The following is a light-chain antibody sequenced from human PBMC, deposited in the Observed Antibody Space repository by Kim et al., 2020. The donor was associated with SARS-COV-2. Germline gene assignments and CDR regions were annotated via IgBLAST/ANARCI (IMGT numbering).Light chain of an antibody. CDR2: AAS. CDR1: LTISNF. CDR3: QQSYSIPLT. Sequence: DIQMTQSPSSLSASVGDRVTITCRASLTISNFLNWYQQKPGKAPKLLIYAASSLQSGVPSRFSGSGSGTDFTLTISSLQPEDFATYYCQQSYSIPLTFGQGTRLEIK. V-gene: IGKV1-39*01. J-gene: IGKJ5*01.